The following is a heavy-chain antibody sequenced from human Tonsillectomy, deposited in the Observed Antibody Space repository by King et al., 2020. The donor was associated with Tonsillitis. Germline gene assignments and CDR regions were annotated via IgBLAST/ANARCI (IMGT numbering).Heavy chain of an antibody. CDR2: IYYSGST. CDR3: TALVTYYYDKVGDV. CDR1: GGSISSSSYY. J-gene: IGHJ6*04. V-gene: IGHV4-39*01. D-gene: IGHD3-22*01. Sequence: QLQESGPGLVKPSETLSLTCTVSGGSISSSSYYWGWIRQPPGKGLEWIGSIYYSGSTYYNPSLKSRVTISVDTSKNQFSLKLSSVTAADTAVYLCTALVTYYYDKVGDVWGKGTTVTVSS.